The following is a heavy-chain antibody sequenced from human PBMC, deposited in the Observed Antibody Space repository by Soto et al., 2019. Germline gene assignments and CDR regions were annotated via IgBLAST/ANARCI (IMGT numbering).Heavy chain of an antibody. D-gene: IGHD1-1*01. CDR3: ASAKLESDFDY. CDR1: GYSFTSYW. V-gene: IGHV5-51*01. J-gene: IGHJ4*02. CDR2: IYPGDSDT. Sequence: GESLKISCKGSGYSFTSYWIGWGRQMPGKGLEWMGIIYPGDSDTRYSPSFQGQFTVSADKSISTAYLQWSSLKASDTAMYYCASAKLESDFDYWGQGTLVTVSS.